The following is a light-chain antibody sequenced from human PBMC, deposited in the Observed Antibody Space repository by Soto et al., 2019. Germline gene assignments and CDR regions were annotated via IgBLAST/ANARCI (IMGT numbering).Light chain of an antibody. CDR1: SSDVGAYNL. V-gene: IGLV2-14*02. J-gene: IGLJ3*02. CDR2: SNN. Sequence: QSALTQPASVSGSPGQSITISCTGTSSDVGAYNLVSWYQHHPGKAPKLLIYSNNQRPSGVPDRFSGSKSGTSASLAVNGLQSEDEADYYCAAWDDSLNGPLFGGGTKVTVL. CDR3: AAWDDSLNGPL.